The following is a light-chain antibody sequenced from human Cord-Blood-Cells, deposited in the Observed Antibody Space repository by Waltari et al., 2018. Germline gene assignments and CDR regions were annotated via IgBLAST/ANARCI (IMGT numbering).Light chain of an antibody. J-gene: IGLJ1*01. CDR3: CSYAGSYPYV. Sequence: QSALTQPRSVSGSPGQSVTIPCPGTSSDVGGYNYVPWYQQHPGKAPKLMIYDVSKRPSGVPDRFSGSKSGNTASLTISWLQAEDEADYYCCSYAGSYPYVFGTGTKVTVL. CDR2: DVS. CDR1: SSDVGGYNY. V-gene: IGLV2-11*01.